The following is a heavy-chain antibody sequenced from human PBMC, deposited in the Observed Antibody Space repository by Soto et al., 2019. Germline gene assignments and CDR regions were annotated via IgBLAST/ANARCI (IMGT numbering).Heavy chain of an antibody. Sequence: SVKVSCKASGGTFSSYATSWVRQAPGQGLEWMGGIIPIFGTANYAQKFQGRVTITADKSTSTAYMELSSLRSEDKAVYYCATTWLRFLEWLFILDPWGQGTLVTVSS. V-gene: IGHV1-69*06. CDR2: IIPIFGTA. J-gene: IGHJ5*02. CDR3: ATTWLRFLEWLFILDP. D-gene: IGHD3-3*01. CDR1: GGTFSSYA.